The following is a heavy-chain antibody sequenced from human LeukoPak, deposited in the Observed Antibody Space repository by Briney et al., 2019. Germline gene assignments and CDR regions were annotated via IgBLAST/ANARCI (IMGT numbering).Heavy chain of an antibody. V-gene: IGHV3-64D*06. CDR2: ISSNGGIT. Sequence: GGSLRLSCSASGFTFSSYAMHWVRQAPGKGLEYVSTISSNGGITYYADSLKGRFTISRDNSKNTLYLQMSSLRAEDTAVYYCVMDQFCGGDCYSSFFSYWGQGTLVTVSS. D-gene: IGHD2-21*02. CDR1: GFTFSSYA. J-gene: IGHJ4*02. CDR3: VMDQFCGGDCYSSFFSY.